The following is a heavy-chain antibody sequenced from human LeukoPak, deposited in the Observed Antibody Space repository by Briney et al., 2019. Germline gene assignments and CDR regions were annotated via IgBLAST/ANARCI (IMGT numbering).Heavy chain of an antibody. V-gene: IGHV3-7*01. CDR1: GFTFSSYW. CDR2: IKQGGSEK. J-gene: IGHJ4*02. Sequence: GGSLRLSCAASGFTFSSYWMSWVRQAPGKGLEWVANIKQGGSEKYYVDSVKGRFTISRDNAKNSLYLQMNSLRAEDTAVYYCARVIGGNYFDYWGQGTLVTVSS. CDR3: ARVIGGNYFDY.